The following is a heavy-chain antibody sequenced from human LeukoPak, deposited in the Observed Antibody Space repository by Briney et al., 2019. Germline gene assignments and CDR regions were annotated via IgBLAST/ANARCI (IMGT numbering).Heavy chain of an antibody. V-gene: IGHV4-39*01. D-gene: IGHD6-6*01. CDR1: GGALSSCSWY. J-gene: IGHJ4*02. Sequence: KPSETLSLTLTVSGGALSSCSWYLGWVRQPPGEGLGWIGSIYYSGSTYYNPSLKSRVTISVDTSKNQFSLKLSSVTAADTAVYYCARYFRIAASIDYWGQGTLVTVSS. CDR3: ARYFRIAASIDY. CDR2: IYYSGST.